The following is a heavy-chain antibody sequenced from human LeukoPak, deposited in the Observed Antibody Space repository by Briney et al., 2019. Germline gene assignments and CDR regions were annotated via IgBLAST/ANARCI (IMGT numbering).Heavy chain of an antibody. Sequence: SETLSLTCTVSGVSISSSNSYWGWIRQPPGKGLEWIGSMNYGGTSHYNPSLKSRVTISVDMSKKQFSLKLTSVTAADTAVYYCARHDSDNAMVDYWGQGTLVTVSS. J-gene: IGHJ4*02. D-gene: IGHD3-22*01. CDR1: GVSISSSNSY. V-gene: IGHV4-39*01. CDR3: ARHDSDNAMVDY. CDR2: MNYGGTS.